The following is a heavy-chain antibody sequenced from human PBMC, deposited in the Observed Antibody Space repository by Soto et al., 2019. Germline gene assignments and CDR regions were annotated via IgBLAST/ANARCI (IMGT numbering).Heavy chain of an antibody. CDR2: FDPEDGET. Sequence: ASVKVSCKVSGYTLTELSMHWVRQAPGKGLEWMGGFDPEDGETIYAQKFQGRVTMTEDTSTDTAYMELSSLRSEDTAVYFCAQVRNYRDWTGYPIALFGSWGHGTLVTVSS. CDR3: AQVRNYRDWTGYPIALFGS. CDR1: GYTLTELS. D-gene: IGHD3-3*01. V-gene: IGHV1-24*01. J-gene: IGHJ5*01.